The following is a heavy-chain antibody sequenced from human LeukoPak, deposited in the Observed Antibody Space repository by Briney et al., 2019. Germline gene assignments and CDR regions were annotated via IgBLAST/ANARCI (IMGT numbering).Heavy chain of an antibody. D-gene: IGHD2-15*01. CDR2: IYSGGST. Sequence: GGSLRLSCAASGFTFSSYSMNWVRQAPGKGLEWVSVIYSGGSTYYADSVKGRFTISRDNSKNTLYLQMNSLRAEDTAVYYCARDSGGTVSLDAFDIWGQGTMVTVSS. CDR1: GFTFSSYS. CDR3: ARDSGGTVSLDAFDI. V-gene: IGHV3-66*01. J-gene: IGHJ3*02.